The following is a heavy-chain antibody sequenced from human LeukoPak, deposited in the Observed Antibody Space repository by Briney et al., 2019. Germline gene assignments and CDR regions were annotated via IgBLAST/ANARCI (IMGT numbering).Heavy chain of an antibody. J-gene: IGHJ5*02. CDR2: IYYSGST. D-gene: IGHD2-21*02. Sequence: SETLSLTCTVSGGSISSSSYYWGWIRQPPGKGLEWIGSIYYSGSTYSNPSLKSRVTISVDTSKNQFSLKLSSVTAADTAVYYCATIVVVTAMSVGDWFDPWGQGTLVTVSS. CDR1: GGSISSSSYY. V-gene: IGHV4-39*01. CDR3: ATIVVVTAMSVGDWFDP.